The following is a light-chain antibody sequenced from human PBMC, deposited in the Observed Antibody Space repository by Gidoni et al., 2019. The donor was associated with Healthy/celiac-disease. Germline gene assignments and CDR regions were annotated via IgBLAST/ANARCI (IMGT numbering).Light chain of an antibody. V-gene: IGLV3-1*01. J-gene: IGLJ2*01. CDR1: NLGDKY. CDR2: QDS. Sequence: SYELTQPPSVSVSPGQTASITCSGDNLGDKYACWYQQKPGQSPVLVIYQDSKRPSGIPERFSGSNSGNTATLTISGTQAMDEADYYCQAWDSSTEWVFGGGTKLTVL. CDR3: QAWDSSTEWV.